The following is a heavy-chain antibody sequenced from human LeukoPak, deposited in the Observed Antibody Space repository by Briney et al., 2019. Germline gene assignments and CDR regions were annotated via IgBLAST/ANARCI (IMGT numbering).Heavy chain of an antibody. Sequence: GGSLRLSCAASGFTFSDYYMSWVRQAPGRGLEWVSYISWDSSYTSYADSVKGRFTVSRDNAQKSLYLQMDSLRAEDTAVYYCASGYKPLYGDYAGYLDYWGQGTLVTVSS. CDR1: GFTFSDYY. V-gene: IGHV3-11*03. D-gene: IGHD4-17*01. J-gene: IGHJ4*02. CDR3: ASGYKPLYGDYAGYLDY. CDR2: ISWDSSYT.